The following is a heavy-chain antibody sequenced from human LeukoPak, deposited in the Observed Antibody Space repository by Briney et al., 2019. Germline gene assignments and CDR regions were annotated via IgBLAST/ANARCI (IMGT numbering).Heavy chain of an antibody. J-gene: IGHJ4*02. CDR3: ARAFQSLGGLSLPDY. V-gene: IGHV7-4-1*02. D-gene: IGHD3-16*02. Sequence: ASVTVSCKASGYTFTNYAMNWVRQAPGQGLEWMGWIHPSTGNPTYAQGFTGRFVFSLDTSVSTTYLQISSLKAEDTAVYFCARAFQSLGGLSLPDYWGQGTLVTVSS. CDR2: IHPSTGNP. CDR1: GYTFTNYA.